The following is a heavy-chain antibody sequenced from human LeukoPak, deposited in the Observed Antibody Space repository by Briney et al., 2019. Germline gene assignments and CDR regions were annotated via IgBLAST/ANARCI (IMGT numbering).Heavy chain of an antibody. Sequence: PSETLSLTCTVSGGSISSSSYYWGWIRQPPGTGLEWIGSIYYSGSTYYNPSLKSRVTISVDTSKNQFSLKLSSVTAADTAVYYCARDIRTSWGAAAGTHSWFDPWGQGTLVTVSS. CDR1: GGSISSSSYY. D-gene: IGHD6-13*01. CDR3: ARDIRTSWGAAAGTHSWFDP. CDR2: IYYSGST. J-gene: IGHJ5*02. V-gene: IGHV4-39*07.